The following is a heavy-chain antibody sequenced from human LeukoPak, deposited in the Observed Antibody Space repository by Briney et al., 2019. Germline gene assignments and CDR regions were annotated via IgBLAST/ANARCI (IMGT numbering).Heavy chain of an antibody. CDR3: AKGAEEGVVITTVYYYYMDV. J-gene: IGHJ6*03. V-gene: IGHV3-23*01. Sequence: GGSLRLSCAASGSSGFTFSSYGMSWVRQAPGKGLEWVSTISGSSYNTYYADSVKGRFTISRDNSKNTLYLQMNSLRAEDTAVYYCAKGAEEGVVITTVYYYYMDVWGKGTTVTISS. CDR2: ISGSSYNT. CDR1: GFTFSSYG. D-gene: IGHD3-22*01.